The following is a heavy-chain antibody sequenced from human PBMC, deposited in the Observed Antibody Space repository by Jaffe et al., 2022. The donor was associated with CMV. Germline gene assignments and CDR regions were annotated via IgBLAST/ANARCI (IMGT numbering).Heavy chain of an antibody. D-gene: IGHD6-6*01. CDR3: VVWANWQLVRRYYYYYGMDV. Sequence: EVQLLESGGGLVQPGGSLRLSCAASGFTFSSYAMSWVRQAPGKGLEWVSAISGSGGSTYYADSVKGRFTISRDNSKNTLYLQMNSLRAEDTAVYYCVVWANWQLVRRYYYYYGMDVWGQGTTVTVSS. CDR1: GFTFSSYA. J-gene: IGHJ6*02. V-gene: IGHV3-23*01. CDR2: ISGSGGST.